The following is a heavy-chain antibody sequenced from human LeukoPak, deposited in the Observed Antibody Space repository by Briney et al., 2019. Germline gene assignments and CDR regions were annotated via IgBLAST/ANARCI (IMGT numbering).Heavy chain of an antibody. CDR2: INHSGST. Sequence: SETLSLTCTVSGGSISSYYWSWIRQPPGKGLEWIGEINHSGSTNYNPSLKSRVTISVDTSKNQFSLKLSSVTAADTAVYYCARGLWFGENDYWGQGTLVTVSS. CDR3: ARGLWFGENDY. J-gene: IGHJ4*02. D-gene: IGHD3-10*01. CDR1: GGSISSYY. V-gene: IGHV4-34*01.